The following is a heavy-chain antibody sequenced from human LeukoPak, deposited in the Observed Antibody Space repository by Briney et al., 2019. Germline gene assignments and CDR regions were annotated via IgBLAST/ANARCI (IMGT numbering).Heavy chain of an antibody. V-gene: IGHV3-49*04. J-gene: IGHJ6*03. D-gene: IGHD3-22*01. CDR1: GFTFGDYA. Sequence: GGPLRLSCTASGFTFGDYAMSWVRQAPGKGLEWVGFIRSKAYGGTTEYAASVKGRFTISRDDSKSIAYLQMNSLKTEDTAVYYCTRDTPYDSSGYYYSFYYYYYYMDVWGKGTTATVSS. CDR3: TRDTPYDSSGYYYSFYYYYYYMDV. CDR2: IRSKAYGGTT.